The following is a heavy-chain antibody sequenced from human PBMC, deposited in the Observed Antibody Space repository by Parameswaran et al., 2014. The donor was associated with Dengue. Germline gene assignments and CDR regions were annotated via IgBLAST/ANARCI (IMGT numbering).Heavy chain of an antibody. D-gene: IGHD6-13*01. J-gene: IGHJ4*02. Sequence: WIRQPPGKGLEWVAVISYDGSNKYYADSVKGRFTISRDNSKNTLYLQMNSLRAEDTAVYYCAKAYSSSWSRTYYDYWGQGTLVTVSS. V-gene: IGHV3-30*18. CDR3: AKAYSSSWSRTYYDY. CDR2: ISYDGSNK.